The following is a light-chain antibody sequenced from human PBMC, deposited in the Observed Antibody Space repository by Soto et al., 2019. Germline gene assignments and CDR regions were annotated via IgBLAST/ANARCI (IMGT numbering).Light chain of an antibody. Sequence: DIQLSQSPSFLSASVGDRVTITCRASQGISNYLAWYQRKPGKAPKLLISTASILQSGVPSRFSGSGSGTEFPLTISSLPPEDFATYYCQQLTSYPITFGQGTRLEIK. CDR1: QGISNY. CDR3: QQLTSYPIT. J-gene: IGKJ5*01. CDR2: TAS. V-gene: IGKV1-9*01.